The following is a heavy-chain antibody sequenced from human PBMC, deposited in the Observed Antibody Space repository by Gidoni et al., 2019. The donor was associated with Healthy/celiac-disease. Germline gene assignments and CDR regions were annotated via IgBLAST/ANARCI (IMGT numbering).Heavy chain of an antibody. Sequence: EVQLVQSGAEVKKPGESLKISCKGSGYSFTSSWIGWVRQMPGKGLEWMGIIYPGDSDTRYSPSFQGQVTISADKSISTAYLQWSSLKASDTAMYYCARRNTAKPYYYYYYYMDVWGKGTTVTVSS. V-gene: IGHV5-51*01. D-gene: IGHD5-18*01. CDR1: GYSFTSSW. CDR2: IYPGDSDT. CDR3: ARRNTAKPYYYYYYYMDV. J-gene: IGHJ6*03.